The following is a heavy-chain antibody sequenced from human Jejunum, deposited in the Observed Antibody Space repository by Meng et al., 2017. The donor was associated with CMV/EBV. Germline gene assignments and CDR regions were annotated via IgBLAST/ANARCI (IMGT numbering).Heavy chain of an antibody. CDR3: AREGTQLWPQNWFFDL. CDR1: FTFTDYG. J-gene: IGHJ2*01. Sequence: FTFTDYGMAWGRQSPGKGLEWVNNINEDESEKTFVESVKGRFTISRDNAKNSVYLQMNGLRADDTAVYYCAREGTQLWPQNWFFDLWGRGTQVTVSS. CDR2: INEDESEK. D-gene: IGHD5-18*01. V-gene: IGHV3-7*01.